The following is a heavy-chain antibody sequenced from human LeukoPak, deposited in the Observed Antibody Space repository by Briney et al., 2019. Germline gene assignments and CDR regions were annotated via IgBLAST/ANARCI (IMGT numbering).Heavy chain of an antibody. V-gene: IGHV1-2*02. CDR3: AKDSSGNDFDI. J-gene: IGHJ3*02. CDR1: GYTFTGYY. D-gene: IGHD6-19*01. Sequence: ASVKVSCKASGYTFTGYYMHWVRQAPGQGLEWMGWINPNSGGTNYAQKFQGRVTMTRNTSISTAYMELSSLRSEDTAVYYCAKDSSGNDFDIWGQGTMVTVSS. CDR2: INPNSGGT.